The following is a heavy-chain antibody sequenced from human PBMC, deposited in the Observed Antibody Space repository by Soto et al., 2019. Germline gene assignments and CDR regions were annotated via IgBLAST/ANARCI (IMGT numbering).Heavy chain of an antibody. V-gene: IGHV3-23*01. D-gene: IGHD5-18*01. CDR2: ISGSGGST. CDR1: GFTFSSYA. CDR3: AKDRAGYSNGRPFRS. J-gene: IGHJ5*02. Sequence: GGSLRLSCAASGFTFSSYAMSWVRQAPGKGLEWVSAISGSGGSTYYADSVKGRFTISRDNSKNTLYLQMNSLKAEDTAVYYCAKDRAGYSNGRPFRSCGQGTLVTVSS.